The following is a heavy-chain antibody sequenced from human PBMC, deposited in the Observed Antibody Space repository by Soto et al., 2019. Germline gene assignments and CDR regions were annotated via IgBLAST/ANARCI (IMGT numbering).Heavy chain of an antibody. CDR1: GFTFSSYS. CDR3: TRGDYLNCFDF. Sequence: PGESLKISCAASGFTFSSYSMNWVRQAPGKGLEWVSYISSSSSTIYYADSVKGRFTISRDNAKNSLYLQMNSLRAEDTAVYYCTRGDYLNCFDFPRQGTLVTVSS. D-gene: IGHD4-17*01. J-gene: IGHJ5*01. V-gene: IGHV3-48*01. CDR2: ISSSSSTI.